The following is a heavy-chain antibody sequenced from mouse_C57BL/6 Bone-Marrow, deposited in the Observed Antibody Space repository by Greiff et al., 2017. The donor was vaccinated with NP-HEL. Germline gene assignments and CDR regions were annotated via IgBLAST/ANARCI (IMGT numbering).Heavy chain of an antibody. D-gene: IGHD4-1*01. CDR1: GFSFNTYA. CDR3: VRPSPSNWAWFAY. V-gene: IGHV10-1*01. J-gene: IGHJ3*01. Sequence: EVKLVESGGGLVQPKGSLKLSCAASGFSFNTYAMNWVRQAPGKGLEWVARIRSKSNNYATYYADSVKDRFTISRDDSESMLYLQMNTLKTEDTAMYYCVRPSPSNWAWFAYWGQGTLVTVSA. CDR2: IRSKSNNYAT.